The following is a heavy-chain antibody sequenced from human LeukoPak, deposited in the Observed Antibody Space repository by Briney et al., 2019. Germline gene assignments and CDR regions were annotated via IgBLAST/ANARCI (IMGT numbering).Heavy chain of an antibody. CDR1: GFTFSSYA. V-gene: IGHV3-23*01. D-gene: IGHD2-2*02. CDR2: ISTSGSIT. CDR3: AKENTICSSTSCYTTTFDC. J-gene: IGHJ4*02. Sequence: GGSLRLSCAASGFTFSSYAMSWVRQAPGKGLEWVSAISTSGSITYYADSVKGRFTISRDNLKNTLYVQMNSLRAEDTAVYYCAKENTICSSTSCYTTTFDCWGQGTLVTVSS.